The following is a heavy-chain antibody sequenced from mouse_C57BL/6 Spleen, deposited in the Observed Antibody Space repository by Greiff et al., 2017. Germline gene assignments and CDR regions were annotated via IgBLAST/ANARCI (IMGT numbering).Heavy chain of an antibody. J-gene: IGHJ2*01. CDR1: GYTFTSYW. Sequence: VQLQQPGAELVKPGASVKVSCKASGYTFTSYWMHWVKQRPGKGLEWIGRIHPSASDTNYNQKFKGKATLTVDKSSSTAYMHLSSLTSEDAAVYYCAIGGNFFDYWGQGTTLTVSS. CDR3: AIGGNFFDY. CDR2: IHPSASDT. V-gene: IGHV1-74*01.